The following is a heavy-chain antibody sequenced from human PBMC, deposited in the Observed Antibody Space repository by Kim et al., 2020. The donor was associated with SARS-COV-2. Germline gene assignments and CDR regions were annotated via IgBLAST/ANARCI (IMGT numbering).Heavy chain of an antibody. CDR3: AAIYYYDSSGYVFDY. V-gene: IGHV5-51*01. CDR1: GYSFTSYW. J-gene: IGHJ4*02. CDR2: IYPGDSDT. Sequence: GESLKISCKGSGYSFTSYWIGWVRQMPGKGLGWMGIIYPGDSDTRYSPSFQGQVTISADKSISTAYLQWSSLKASDTAMYYCAAIYYYDSSGYVFDYWGQGTLVTVSS. D-gene: IGHD3-22*01.